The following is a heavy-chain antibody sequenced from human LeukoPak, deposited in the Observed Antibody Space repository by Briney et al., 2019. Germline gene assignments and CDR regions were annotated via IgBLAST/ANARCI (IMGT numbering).Heavy chain of an antibody. CDR1: GYSFPSYW. CDR3: ARTTMVRGVIDGMDV. Sequence: GESLKISCKGSGYSFPSYWIGWVRQMPGKGLEWMGIIYPGDSDTRYSPSFQGQVTISADKSISTAYLQWSSLKASDTAMYYCARTTMVRGVIDGMDVWGKGTTVTVSS. J-gene: IGHJ6*04. V-gene: IGHV5-51*01. CDR2: IYPGDSDT. D-gene: IGHD3-10*01.